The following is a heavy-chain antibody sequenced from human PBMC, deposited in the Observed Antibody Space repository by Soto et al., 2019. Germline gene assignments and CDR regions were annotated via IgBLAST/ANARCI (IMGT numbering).Heavy chain of an antibody. J-gene: IGHJ4*02. V-gene: IGHV4-34*01. CDR3: ARGLITGSHYSGGWYYFDS. CDR2: INHSGSA. D-gene: IGHD6-19*01. CDR1: GESFSGYI. Sequence: QVQLQQSGAGLLKPSETLSLTCAVYGESFSGYIWTWIRQTPGKGLQWIGQINHSGSASYNPSLKSRVHISVHTSNSQCSLELRSVTAADTAVYYCARGLITGSHYSGGWYYFDSWGQGTQVTVSS.